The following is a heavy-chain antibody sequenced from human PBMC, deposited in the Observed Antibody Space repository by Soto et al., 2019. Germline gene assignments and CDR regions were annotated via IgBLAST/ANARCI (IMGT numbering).Heavy chain of an antibody. CDR1: GDSMTKYY. J-gene: IGHJ4*02. Sequence: QVQLQESGPGLVKPSETLSLTCNVSGDSMTKYYWSWIRQPAGKGLEWIGRVYMSGSTNYNPSLKRRVTISIDTSNKYFSLDLKSVTAADTAVYYCARTVGAAYYFDFWGQGALVTVSS. D-gene: IGHD1-26*01. CDR2: VYMSGST. V-gene: IGHV4-4*07. CDR3: ARTVGAAYYFDF.